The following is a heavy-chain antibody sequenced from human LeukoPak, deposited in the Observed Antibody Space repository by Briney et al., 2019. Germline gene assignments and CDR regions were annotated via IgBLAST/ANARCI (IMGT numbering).Heavy chain of an antibody. CDR3: ARGAGPWELLFDY. D-gene: IGHD1-26*01. V-gene: IGHV4-59*01. CDR2: IYYSGST. CDR1: GGSISSYY. J-gene: IGHJ4*02. Sequence: SETLSLTCTVSGGSISSYYWSWIRQPPGKGLEWIGYIYYSGSTNYNPSLKSRVTISVDTSKNQFSLKLSSVTAADTAVYYCARGAGPWELLFDYWGQGTLVTVSS.